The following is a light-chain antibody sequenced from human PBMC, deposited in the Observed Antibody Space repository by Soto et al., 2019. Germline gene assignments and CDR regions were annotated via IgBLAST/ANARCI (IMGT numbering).Light chain of an antibody. Sequence: EIVMTQSPATLSVSPGERATLSCRASQSVSSNLAWYQQKPGQAPRLLIYGASTRATGIPARFSGSGSGTEFTLTIRSLQAEDFGVYYCQQYNNWPPVYTFGQGTKLEIK. J-gene: IGKJ2*01. CDR2: GAS. V-gene: IGKV3-15*01. CDR3: QQYNNWPPVYT. CDR1: QSVSSN.